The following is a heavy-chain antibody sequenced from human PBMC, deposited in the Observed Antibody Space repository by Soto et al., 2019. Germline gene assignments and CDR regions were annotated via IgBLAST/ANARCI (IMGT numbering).Heavy chain of an antibody. D-gene: IGHD3-10*01. Sequence: PXDSLTISCKGSGYSFTSYWIGLVRQMPGKGLEWMGIIYPGDSDTRYSPSFQGQVTISADKSISTAYLQWSSLKASDTAMYYCARLWFGGTNWFDPWGQGTLVTVSS. J-gene: IGHJ5*02. CDR3: ARLWFGGTNWFDP. CDR1: GYSFTSYW. V-gene: IGHV5-51*01. CDR2: IYPGDSDT.